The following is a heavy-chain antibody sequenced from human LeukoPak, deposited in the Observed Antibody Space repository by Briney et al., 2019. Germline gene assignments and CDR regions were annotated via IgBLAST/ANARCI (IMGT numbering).Heavy chain of an antibody. CDR1: GGSISSYY. CDR3: ARLDVVGGYYYDY. CDR2: IYYSGST. V-gene: IGHV4-59*01. Sequence: SETLSLTCTVSGGSISSYYWSWIRQPPGKGLEWIGYIYYSGSTNYNPSLKSRVTISVDTSKNQFSLMLSSVTAADTAVYYCARLDVVGGYYYDYWGQGTLVTVSS. D-gene: IGHD3-22*01. J-gene: IGHJ4*02.